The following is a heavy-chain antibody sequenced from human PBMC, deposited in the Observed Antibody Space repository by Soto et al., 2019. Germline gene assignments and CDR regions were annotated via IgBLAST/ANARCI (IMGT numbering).Heavy chain of an antibody. D-gene: IGHD3-10*01. V-gene: IGHV3-9*01. CDR3: ASGGWFGELLSHDAFDI. Sequence: GGSLRLSGAASGFTFDDYAMHWVRQAPGKGLEWVSGISWNSGSIGYADSVKGRFTISRDNAKNSLYLQMNSLRAEDTALYYCASGGWFGELLSHDAFDIWGQGTMVTVSS. J-gene: IGHJ3*02. CDR1: GFTFDDYA. CDR2: ISWNSGSI.